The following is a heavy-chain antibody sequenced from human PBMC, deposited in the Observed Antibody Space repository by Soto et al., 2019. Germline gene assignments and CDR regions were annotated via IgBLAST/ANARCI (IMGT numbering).Heavy chain of an antibody. J-gene: IGHJ4*02. CDR3: VREDCDYYDGNGYLGRH. CDR1: GFTFSSYW. Sequence: EVQLVESGGGLVQPGGSLRLSCAASGFTFSSYWMHWVRQAPGKGLVWVARLKSDGSGTTYADSVKGRLTIYRDKAKDTMYLQMNSLRAEDTAVYYCVREDCDYYDGNGYLGRHWGQGTLVTVSS. D-gene: IGHD3-22*01. CDR2: LKSDGSGT. V-gene: IGHV3-74*01.